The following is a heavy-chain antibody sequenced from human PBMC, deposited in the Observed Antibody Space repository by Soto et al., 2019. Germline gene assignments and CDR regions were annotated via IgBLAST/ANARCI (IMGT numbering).Heavy chain of an antibody. CDR3: ATSPSMVLVPAAILLLDY. D-gene: IGHD2-2*01. CDR2: FDPEDGET. V-gene: IGHV1-24*01. CDR1: GYPLTELS. J-gene: IGHJ4*02. Sequence: GASVRVSCKVSGYPLTELSMHWVRQAHGKGLEWMGGFDPEDGETIYAQKFQGRVTMTEDTSTDTAYMELSSLRSEDTAVYYFATSPSMVLVPAAILLLDYGGQGTLVPVSS.